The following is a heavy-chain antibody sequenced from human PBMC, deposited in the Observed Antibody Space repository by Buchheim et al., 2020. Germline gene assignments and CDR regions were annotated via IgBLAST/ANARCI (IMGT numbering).Heavy chain of an antibody. V-gene: IGHV3-30*04. Sequence: VQLVEFGGGLVQPGRSLRLSCAASGFTFSSYAMHWVRQAPGKGLEWVAVISYDGSNKYYADSVKGRFTISRDNSKNTLYLQMNSLRAEDTAVYYCARDKYYYDSSGYPYVDYWGQGTL. CDR2: ISYDGSNK. J-gene: IGHJ4*02. CDR3: ARDKYYYDSSGYPYVDY. CDR1: GFTFSSYA. D-gene: IGHD3-22*01.